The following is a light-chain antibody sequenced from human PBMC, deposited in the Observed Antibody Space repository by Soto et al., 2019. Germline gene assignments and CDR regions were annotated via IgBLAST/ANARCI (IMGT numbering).Light chain of an antibody. CDR2: VAS. J-gene: IGKJ4*01. V-gene: IGKV3-15*01. Sequence: EIVMTQSPATLSVSPGERATLSCRASQSVSSNLAWYQQKPGQTPKLLIYVASTRATGIPARFSGSGSGTEFTLTISSLQSEDFPVYYFQHYNVWPLTFGGGTKVEFK. CDR3: QHYNVWPLT. CDR1: QSVSSN.